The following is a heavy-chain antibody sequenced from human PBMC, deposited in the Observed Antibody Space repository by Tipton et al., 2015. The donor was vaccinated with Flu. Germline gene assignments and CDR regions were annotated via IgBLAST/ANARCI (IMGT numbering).Heavy chain of an antibody. CDR3: ARQYLMLGYCSGGSCLGWFDP. J-gene: IGHJ5*02. D-gene: IGHD2-15*01. Sequence: TLSLTCAVYGGSFSGYYWSWIRQPPGKGLEWIGEINHSGSTNYNPSLKSRVTISVDTSKNQFSLKLSSVTAADTAVYYCARQYLMLGYCSGGSCLGWFDPWGQGTLVTVSS. CDR2: INHSGST. V-gene: IGHV4-34*01. CDR1: GGSFSGYY.